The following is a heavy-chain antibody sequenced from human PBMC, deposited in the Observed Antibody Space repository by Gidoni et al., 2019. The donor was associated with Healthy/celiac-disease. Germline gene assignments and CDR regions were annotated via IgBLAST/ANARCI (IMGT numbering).Heavy chain of an antibody. CDR1: GFTFSSYD. Sequence: EVQLLESGGGLVQPGGSLRLSCEASGFTFSSYDMSWVRQAPGKGLEWVSVISGSGGSTYYADSVSGRFTISRDNSKNTLYLQMNSLRAEDTAVYYCAKDPSPLYYDSSGYRSDAFDIWGQGTMVTVSS. D-gene: IGHD3-22*01. J-gene: IGHJ3*02. CDR2: ISGSGGST. V-gene: IGHV3-23*01. CDR3: AKDPSPLYYDSSGYRSDAFDI.